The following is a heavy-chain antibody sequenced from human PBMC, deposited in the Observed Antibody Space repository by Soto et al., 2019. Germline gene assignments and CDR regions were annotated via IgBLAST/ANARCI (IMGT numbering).Heavy chain of an antibody. D-gene: IGHD2-8*01. V-gene: IGHV4-59*13. CDR1: GDSITNYY. Sequence: TSETLSLTCTVSGDSITNYYWSWIRQPPGKGLEWIGYIDYSGSTKYNPSLESRVTMSVDTSKKQISLKLSSVSAADTAVYYCARLGGYGVQWGWFDPWGQGTLVTVSS. CDR3: ARLGGYGVQWGWFDP. J-gene: IGHJ5*02. CDR2: IDYSGST.